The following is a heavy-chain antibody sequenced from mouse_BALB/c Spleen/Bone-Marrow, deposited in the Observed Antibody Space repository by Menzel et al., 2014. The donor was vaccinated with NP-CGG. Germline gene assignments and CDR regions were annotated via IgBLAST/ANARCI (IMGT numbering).Heavy chain of an antibody. Sequence: DVKLQESGGGLVQPRGSIKLSCVASGFTFSNYWMNWVRQFPEKGLEWVAEIRLKSNNYATHYAESVKGRFTISRDDSKSSVYLQMNDLRAEDTGIYYCTTGFAYWGRGTLVTVSA. CDR3: TTGFAY. CDR1: GFTFSNYW. J-gene: IGHJ3*01. CDR2: IRLKSNNYAT. V-gene: IGHV6-6*02.